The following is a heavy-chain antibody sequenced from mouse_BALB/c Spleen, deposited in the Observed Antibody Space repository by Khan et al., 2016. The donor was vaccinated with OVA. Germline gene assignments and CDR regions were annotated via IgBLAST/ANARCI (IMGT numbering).Heavy chain of an antibody. V-gene: IGHV1S136*01. D-gene: IGHD1-1*01. CDR1: GYTFTSYL. CDR2: LNPYNDGT. J-gene: IGHJ4*01. CDR3: ARRDYDSYYHYHGLDY. Sequence: VQLKQSGPELVKPGASVKMSCKASGYTFTSYLIHWVKQKPGQGLEWIGYLNPYNDGTKYNEKFKGKATLTSDRSSSTAYMELSSLTSEDSAVYYCARRDYDSYYHYHGLDYWGQGTSVTVSS.